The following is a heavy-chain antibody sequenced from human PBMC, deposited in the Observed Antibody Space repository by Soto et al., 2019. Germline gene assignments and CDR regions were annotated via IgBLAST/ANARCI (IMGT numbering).Heavy chain of an antibody. CDR1: GYTFTSYG. CDR3: AAQWELGVYYFDD. CDR2: ISAYNGNT. V-gene: IGHV1-18*01. D-gene: IGHD1-26*01. Sequence: IRRASVKVSCKASGYTFTSYGISWVRQAPGQGLEWMGWISAYNGNTNYAQKLQGRVTMTTDTSTSTAYMELSSLRSEDTAVYYCAAQWELGVYYFDDWGQGTLVTVSS. J-gene: IGHJ4*02.